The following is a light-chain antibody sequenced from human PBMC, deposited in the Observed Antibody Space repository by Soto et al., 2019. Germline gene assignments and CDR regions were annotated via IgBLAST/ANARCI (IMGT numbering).Light chain of an antibody. CDR3: QQYGSSRFT. CDR2: GAS. Sequence: TLSLSPGERATLSCRASQSVSSSYLAWFQQKPGQAPRLLIYGASSGATGIPDRFSGSGSGTDFTLTISRLEPEDFAVYYCQQYGSSRFTFGPGTKVDIK. V-gene: IGKV3-20*01. J-gene: IGKJ3*01. CDR1: QSVSSSY.